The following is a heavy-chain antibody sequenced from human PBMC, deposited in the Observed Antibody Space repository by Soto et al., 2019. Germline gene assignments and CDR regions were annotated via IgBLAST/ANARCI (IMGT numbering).Heavy chain of an antibody. CDR1: GYTFTGYY. CDR3: ARVYYYDSSGTSSVGYYYGMDV. Sequence: ASVKVSCKASGYTFTGYYMHWVRQAPGQGLEWMGWINPNSGGTNYAQKFQGRVTMTRDTSISTAYMELSRLRSDDTAVYYCARVYYYDSSGTSSVGYYYGMDVWGHGTTVTVSS. CDR2: INPNSGGT. J-gene: IGHJ6*02. D-gene: IGHD3-22*01. V-gene: IGHV1-2*02.